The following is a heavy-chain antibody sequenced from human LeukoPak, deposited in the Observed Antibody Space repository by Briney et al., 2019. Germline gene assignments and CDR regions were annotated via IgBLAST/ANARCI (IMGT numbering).Heavy chain of an antibody. CDR1: GFTFDDYG. V-gene: IGHV3-21*01. CDR3: ARHIWQQPIDY. CDR2: ISSSSSYI. Sequence: PGGSLRLSCAASGFTFDDYGMSWVRQAPGKGLEWVSSISSSSSYIYYADSVKGRFTISRDNAKNSLYLQMNSLRAEDTAVYYCARHIWQQPIDYWGQGTLVTVSS. J-gene: IGHJ4*02. D-gene: IGHD6-13*01.